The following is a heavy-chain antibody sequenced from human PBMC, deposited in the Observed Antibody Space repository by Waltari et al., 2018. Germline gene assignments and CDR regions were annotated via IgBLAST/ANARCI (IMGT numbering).Heavy chain of an antibody. J-gene: IGHJ3*02. CDR2: IYYSGST. CDR1: GGSISSSSYY. CDR3: ASLHRGAFDI. Sequence: QLQLQESGPGLVKPSETLSLTCPVSGGSISSSSYYWGWIRQPPGKGLEWIGSIYYSGSTYYNPSLKSRVTISVDTSKNQFSLKLSSVTAADTAVYYCASLHRGAFDIWGQGTTVTVSS. V-gene: IGHV4-39*01.